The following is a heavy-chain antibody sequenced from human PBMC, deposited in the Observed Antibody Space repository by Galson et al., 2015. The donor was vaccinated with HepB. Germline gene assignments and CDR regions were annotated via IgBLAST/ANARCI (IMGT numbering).Heavy chain of an antibody. Sequence: SVKVSCKASGYTFTSYGISWVRQAPGQGLEWMGWISAYNGNTNYARKLQGRVTMTTDTSTSTAYMELRSLRSDDTAVYYCARLEVTVGWFDPWGQGTLVTVSS. V-gene: IGHV1-18*04. J-gene: IGHJ5*02. CDR1: GYTFTSYG. CDR3: ARLEVTVGWFDP. D-gene: IGHD4-23*01. CDR2: ISAYNGNT.